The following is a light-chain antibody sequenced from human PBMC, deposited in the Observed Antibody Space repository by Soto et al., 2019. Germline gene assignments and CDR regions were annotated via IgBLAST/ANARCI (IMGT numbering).Light chain of an antibody. CDR3: QHRTKWPLT. V-gene: IGKV4-1*01. CDR1: QRVLYSTNNKNY. J-gene: IGKJ4*01. Sequence: DIVVTPPPHSMSVSLRERATTNCNSSQRVLYSTNNKNYLAWYQQKPGQPPKLLIYWASTRESGVPDRFSGSGSGTDFTLTIDSVEPEDSAVYFCQHRTKWPLTFGGGTKVDIK. CDR2: WAS.